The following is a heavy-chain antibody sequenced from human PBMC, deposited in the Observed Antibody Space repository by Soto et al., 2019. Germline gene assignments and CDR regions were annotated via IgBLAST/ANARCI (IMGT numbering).Heavy chain of an antibody. CDR1: GYTFTSYG. D-gene: IGHD6-19*01. J-gene: IGHJ6*02. Sequence: GASVKVSCKASGYTFTSYGISWVRQAPGQGLEWMGWISAYNGNTNYAQKLQGRVTMTTDTSTSTAYMELRSLRSDDTAVYYCARGLRSSGWYYYYGMDVWGQGTTVTVSS. CDR2: ISAYNGNT. CDR3: ARGLRSSGWYYYYGMDV. V-gene: IGHV1-18*01.